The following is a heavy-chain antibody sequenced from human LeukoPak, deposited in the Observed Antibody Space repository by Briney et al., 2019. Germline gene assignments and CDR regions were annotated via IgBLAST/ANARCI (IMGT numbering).Heavy chain of an antibody. J-gene: IGHJ5*02. CDR3: ARQPARNWFDP. Sequence: SETLSLTCTVSGDSISSSSYYWGWIRQPPGKGLEWIGSIYYSGSTYYNPSLKSRVTISVDVSDNQIFLKLNSVTAADTAVYYCARQPARNWFDPWGQGTLVTVSS. V-gene: IGHV4-39*01. CDR2: IYYSGST. CDR1: GDSISSSSYY.